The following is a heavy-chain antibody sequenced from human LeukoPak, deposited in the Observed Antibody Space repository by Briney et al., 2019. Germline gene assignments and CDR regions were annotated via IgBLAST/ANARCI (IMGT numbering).Heavy chain of an antibody. CDR1: GVSISSYW. V-gene: IGHV4-4*07. J-gene: IGHJ4*02. CDR2: IYTTGRT. D-gene: IGHD5-24*01. CDR3: ARAGYTISAFHSDF. Sequence: SETLSLTCDVSGVSISSYWWSCVRKPAGKGLEWIGRIYTTGRTNYSPSFQSRVTMSIDMSKNHFSLTLRSVTAADTAVYYCARAGYTISAFHSDFWGQGAPVTVSS.